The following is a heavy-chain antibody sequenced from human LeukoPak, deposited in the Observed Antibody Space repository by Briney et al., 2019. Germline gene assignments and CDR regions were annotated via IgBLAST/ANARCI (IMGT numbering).Heavy chain of an antibody. D-gene: IGHD3-10*02. CDR1: GFTFSSYS. J-gene: IGHJ4*02. Sequence: GGSLRLSCAASGFTFSSYSMNWVRQAPGKGLEWVSSISSSSSYTYYADSVKGRFTISRDNAKNSLYLQMNSLRAEDTDVYYCARASVTLTMSPTLDYWGQGTLVTVSS. CDR3: ARASVTLTMSPTLDY. CDR2: ISSSSSYT. V-gene: IGHV3-21*01.